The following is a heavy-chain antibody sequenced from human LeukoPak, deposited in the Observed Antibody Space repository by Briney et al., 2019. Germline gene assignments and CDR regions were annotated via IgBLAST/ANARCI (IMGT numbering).Heavy chain of an antibody. Sequence: ASVKVSCKASGYTFTGYYMHWVRQAPGQGLEWMGLINPNSGGTNYAQKFQGWVTMTRDTSISTAYMELSRLRSDDTAVYYCARRLLYDSSGPLAFDIWGQGTMVTVSS. CDR3: ARRLLYDSSGPLAFDI. J-gene: IGHJ3*02. D-gene: IGHD3-22*01. CDR1: GYTFTGYY. V-gene: IGHV1-2*04. CDR2: INPNSGGT.